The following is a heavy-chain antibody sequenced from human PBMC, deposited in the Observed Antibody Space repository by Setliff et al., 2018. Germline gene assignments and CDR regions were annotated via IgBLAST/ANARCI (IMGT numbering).Heavy chain of an antibody. CDR2: IYTSWST. V-gene: IGHV4-4*07. CDR3: ARATSGWYSAYYYYMDV. Sequence: SETLSLTCTVSRGSINSHYWGWFRQPAGKELEWIGQIYTSWSTIYNPSLKSRVTISLDTSKNQFSLNLTSVTAADTAVYYCARATSGWYSAYYYYMDVWGKGTTVTVSS. J-gene: IGHJ6*03. CDR1: RGSINSHY. D-gene: IGHD6-19*01.